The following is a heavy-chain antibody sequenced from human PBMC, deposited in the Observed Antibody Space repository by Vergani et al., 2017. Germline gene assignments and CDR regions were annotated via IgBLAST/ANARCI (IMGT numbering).Heavy chain of an antibody. CDR2: ISSSGSTI. D-gene: IGHD2-2*01. CDR1: GFTFSSYE. V-gene: IGHV3-48*03. CDR3: ARDKVVPAAMRRGYYYYYMDV. J-gene: IGHJ6*03. Sequence: EVQLVESGGGLVQPGGSLRLSCAASGFTFSSYEMNWVRQAPGKGLEWVSYISSSGSTIYYADSVKGRFTISRDNAKNSLYLQMNSLRAEDTAVYYCARDKVVPAAMRRGYYYYYMDVWGKGTTVTVSS.